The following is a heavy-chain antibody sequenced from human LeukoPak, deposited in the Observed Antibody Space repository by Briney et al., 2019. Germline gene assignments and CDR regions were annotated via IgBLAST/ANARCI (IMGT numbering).Heavy chain of an antibody. CDR1: GGSISSSSYY. Sequence: SETLSLTCTVSGGSISSSSYYWGWIRQPPGKGLEWIGSIYYSGSTYYNPSPKSRVTISVDPSKNQFSLKLSSVTAADTAVYYCARLPDDSSARYYYYYVDVWGKGTTVTVSS. CDR2: IYYSGST. V-gene: IGHV4-39*01. D-gene: IGHD3-22*01. J-gene: IGHJ6*03. CDR3: ARLPDDSSARYYYYYVDV.